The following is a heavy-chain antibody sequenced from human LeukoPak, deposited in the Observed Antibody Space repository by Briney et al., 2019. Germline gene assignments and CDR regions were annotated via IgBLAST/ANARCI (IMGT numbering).Heavy chain of an antibody. D-gene: IGHD2-15*01. CDR2: IYYSGST. Sequence: SETLSLTCTVSGGSISSYYWSWIRQPPGKGLEWIGYIYYSGSTNYNPSLKSRVTISVDTSKNQFSLKLSSVTAADTAIYYCARVKYCSSGSCYGTYYFDYWGQGTLVTVSS. J-gene: IGHJ4*02. CDR1: GGSISSYY. V-gene: IGHV4-59*01. CDR3: ARVKYCSSGSCYGTYYFDY.